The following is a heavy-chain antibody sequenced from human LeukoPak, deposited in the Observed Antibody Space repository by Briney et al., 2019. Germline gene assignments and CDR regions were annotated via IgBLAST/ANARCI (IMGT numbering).Heavy chain of an antibody. J-gene: IGHJ4*02. Sequence: GGSLRLSCAASGFTLSDYYMSWIRQAPGKGLEWVSGMSGSGSSTFYADSVKGRFTISRDISKNTLYLQMNSLRAEDTAVYCCAKDEYSSSFDYWGQGTLVTVSS. CDR3: AKDEYSSSFDY. V-gene: IGHV3-23*01. D-gene: IGHD6-6*01. CDR2: MSGSGSST. CDR1: GFTLSDYY.